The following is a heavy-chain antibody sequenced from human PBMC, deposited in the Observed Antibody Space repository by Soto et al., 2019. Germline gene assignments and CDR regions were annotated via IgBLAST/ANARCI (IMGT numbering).Heavy chain of an antibody. CDR1: GFTFSSYW. J-gene: IGHJ4*02. CDR3: ATQYCSGGSCYLSY. D-gene: IGHD2-15*01. Sequence: GGSLRLSCAASGFTFSSYWMSWVRQAPGKGLEWVANIKQDGSEKYYVDSVKGRFTISRDNAKNSLYLQMNGLRAEDTAVYYCATQYCSGGSCYLSYWGQGTLVTVSS. V-gene: IGHV3-7*01. CDR2: IKQDGSEK.